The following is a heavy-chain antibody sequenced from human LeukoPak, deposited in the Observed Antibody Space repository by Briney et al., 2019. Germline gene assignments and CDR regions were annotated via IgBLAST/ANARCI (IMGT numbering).Heavy chain of an antibody. D-gene: IGHD1-1*01. CDR3: ARHNYYHFDY. CDR1: GFTFNKYS. V-gene: IGHV3-7*01. CDR2: IKHDGSEK. Sequence: GGSLRLSCTASGFTFNKYSMTWVRQAPGKGLEWMANIKHDGSEKYYVDSVRGRVTISRDNAKNSLYLQMNTLRAEDTAVYFCARHNYYHFDYWGQGTLVTASS. J-gene: IGHJ4*02.